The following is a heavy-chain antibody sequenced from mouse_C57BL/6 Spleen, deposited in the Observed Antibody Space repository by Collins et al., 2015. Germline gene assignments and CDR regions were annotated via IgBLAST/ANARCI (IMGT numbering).Heavy chain of an antibody. V-gene: IGHV9-4*01. CDR2: INALSGEP. J-gene: IGHJ3*01. CDR3: AVYAYGVFNY. D-gene: IGHD1-1*01. Sequence: QIQLVQSGPELKKPGETVKISCKASGYTFTSAGMQWVQKMPGKGFKWIGWINALSGEPKYTEDFKGRFAFSLETSANTAYLQISNLKNEDTATYFCAVYAYGVFNYWGQGTLVTVSA. CDR1: GYTFTSAG.